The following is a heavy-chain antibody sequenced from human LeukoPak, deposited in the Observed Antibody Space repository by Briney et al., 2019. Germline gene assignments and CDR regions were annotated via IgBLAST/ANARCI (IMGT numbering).Heavy chain of an antibody. Sequence: GGSLRLSCAASGFTVSSNYMSWVRQAPGKGLEWVSVIYSGGSTYYADSVKGGFTISRDNSKNTLYLQMNSLRAEDTAVYYCAREDYYDSSGYYYPDPFDIWGQGTMVTVSS. V-gene: IGHV3-66*01. D-gene: IGHD3-22*01. J-gene: IGHJ3*02. CDR3: AREDYYDSSGYYYPDPFDI. CDR2: IYSGGST. CDR1: GFTVSSNY.